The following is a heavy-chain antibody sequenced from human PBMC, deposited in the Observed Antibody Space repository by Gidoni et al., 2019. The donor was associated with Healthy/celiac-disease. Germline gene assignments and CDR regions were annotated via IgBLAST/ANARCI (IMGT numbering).Heavy chain of an antibody. CDR2: ISYDGSNK. D-gene: IGHD3-10*01. V-gene: IGHV3-30-3*01. CDR1: GFTFSSYA. Sequence: QVQLVESGGGVVQPGRSLRLSCAASGFTFSSYALHWVRQAPGKGLEWVEVISYDGSNKYYADSVKGRFTISRDNSKNTLYLQMNSLRAEDTAVYYCARELLRGGDNPSEYYYYGMDVWGQGTTVTVSS. CDR3: ARELLRGGDNPSEYYYYGMDV. J-gene: IGHJ6*02.